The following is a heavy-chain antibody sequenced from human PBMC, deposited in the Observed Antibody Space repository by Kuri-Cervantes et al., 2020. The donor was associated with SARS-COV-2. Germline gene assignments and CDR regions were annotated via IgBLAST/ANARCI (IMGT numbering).Heavy chain of an antibody. J-gene: IGHJ3*02. CDR2: ISYDGSNK. V-gene: IGHV3-30-3*01. Sequence: GESLKISCAASGFTFSGSAMHWVRQASGKGLEWVAVISYDGSNKYYADSVKGRFTISRDNSKNTLYLQMNSLRAEDTAVYYCARVNDVIAARLHDAFDIWGQGTRVTVSS. CDR1: GFTFSGSA. CDR3: ARVNDVIAARLHDAFDI. D-gene: IGHD6-6*01.